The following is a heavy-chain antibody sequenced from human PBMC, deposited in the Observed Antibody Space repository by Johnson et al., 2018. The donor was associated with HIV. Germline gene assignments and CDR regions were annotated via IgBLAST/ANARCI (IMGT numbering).Heavy chain of an antibody. CDR2: ISYDGSNK. V-gene: IGHV3-30*18. CDR3: AKSQRYFDAFDI. J-gene: IGHJ3*02. D-gene: IGHD1-1*01. Sequence: QVQLVESGGGLVKPGGSLRLSCAASGFTFSNAWMSWVRQAPGKGLEWVAVISYDGSNKYYADSVKGRFTISRDNSKNTLYLQMNSLRAEETAVYYCAKSQRYFDAFDIWGQGTMVTVSS. CDR1: GFTFSNAW.